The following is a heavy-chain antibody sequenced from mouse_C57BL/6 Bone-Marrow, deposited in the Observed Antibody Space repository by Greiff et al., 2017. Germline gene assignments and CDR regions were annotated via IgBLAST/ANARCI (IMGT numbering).Heavy chain of an antibody. CDR1: GFNIKDYY. D-gene: IGHD2-3*01. CDR2: IDPENGDT. CDR3: TTAGDGYYGY. J-gene: IGHJ2*01. Sequence: EVQLQESGAELVRPGASVKLSCTASGFNIKDYYMHWVKQRPEQGLEWIGWIDPENGDTEYASKFQGKATITADTSSNTAYLQLSSLTSEDTAVYYCTTAGDGYYGYWGQGTTLTVSS. V-gene: IGHV14-4*01.